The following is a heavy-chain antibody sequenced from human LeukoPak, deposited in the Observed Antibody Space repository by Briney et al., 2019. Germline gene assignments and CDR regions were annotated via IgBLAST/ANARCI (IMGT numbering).Heavy chain of an antibody. CDR1: GFTLSNYG. CDR3: AKRGVVIRVILVGFHKEAYYFDS. Sequence: HPGGSLRLSCAVSGFTLSNYGMSWVRQAPGKGLEWVAGISGSGGRTNYADSVKGRFTISRDNPMNTLYLQMNSLRVEDTAVYFCAKRGVVIRVILVGFHKEAYYFDSWGQGVLVTVSS. J-gene: IGHJ4*02. D-gene: IGHD3-22*01. CDR2: ISGSGGRT. V-gene: IGHV3-23*01.